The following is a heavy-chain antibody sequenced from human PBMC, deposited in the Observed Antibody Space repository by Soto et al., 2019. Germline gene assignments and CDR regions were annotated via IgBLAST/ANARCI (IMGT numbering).Heavy chain of an antibody. CDR3: ARGMATTQLLGY. Sequence: EVQLVESGGGLVQPGGSLRLSCAASGFTVSSNYMSWVRQAPGKGLEWVSVIYSGGSTYYADSVKGRFTISRDNSKITLYLQMNSLRAEDTAVYYCARGMATTQLLGYWGQGTLVTVSS. CDR2: IYSGGST. J-gene: IGHJ4*02. V-gene: IGHV3-66*01. D-gene: IGHD5-12*01. CDR1: GFTVSSNY.